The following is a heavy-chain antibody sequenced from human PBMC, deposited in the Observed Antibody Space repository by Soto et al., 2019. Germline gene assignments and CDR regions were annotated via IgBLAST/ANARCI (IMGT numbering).Heavy chain of an antibody. CDR2: ISAYNGNT. J-gene: IGHJ6*02. D-gene: IGHD3-10*01. CDR3: AREGRGTRGYYYYYGMDV. CDR1: GYTFTSYG. Sequence: QVQLVQSGAEVKKPGASVKVSCKASGYTFTSYGISWVRQAPGQGLEWMGWISAYNGNTNYAQKLQGRVTMTPDTSTSTAYMELRSLRSDDTAVYYCAREGRGTRGYYYYYGMDVWGQGTTVTVSS. V-gene: IGHV1-18*04.